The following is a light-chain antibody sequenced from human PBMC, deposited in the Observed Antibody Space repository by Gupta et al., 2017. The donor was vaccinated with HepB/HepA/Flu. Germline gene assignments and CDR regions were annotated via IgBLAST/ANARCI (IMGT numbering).Light chain of an antibody. Sequence: QPALTQPASVSGSPGQSITISCTGTSSDIGKYNWVSWYHQVPGKVPKLTIYEVTTRPAGISSSFSGSKSGNTASLTISRLQADDEGDYYCCSYAGNSIWVFGGGTKLTVL. CDR1: SSDIGKYNW. CDR3: CSYAGNSIWV. CDR2: EVT. V-gene: IGLV2-23*02. J-gene: IGLJ3*02.